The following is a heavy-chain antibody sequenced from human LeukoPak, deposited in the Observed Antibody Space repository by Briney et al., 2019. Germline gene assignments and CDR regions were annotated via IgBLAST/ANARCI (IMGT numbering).Heavy chain of an antibody. CDR1: GFTFGSYW. J-gene: IGHJ5*02. CDR2: IKQDESEK. Sequence: GGSLRLSCAASGFTFGSYWMSWVRQAPGKGLEWVANIKQDESEKYYVDSVKGQFTISRDNAKNSLYLQMNSLRAEDTAVYYCARMSPPFSAWGQGTLVTVSS. V-gene: IGHV3-7*01. CDR3: ARMSPPFSA.